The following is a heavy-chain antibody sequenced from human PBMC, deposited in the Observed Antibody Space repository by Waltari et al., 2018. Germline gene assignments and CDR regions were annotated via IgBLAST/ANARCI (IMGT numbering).Heavy chain of an antibody. V-gene: IGHV1-2*02. CDR3: ASKPPYDFWSGPGPHFDY. J-gene: IGHJ4*02. Sequence: QVQLVQSGAEVKKPGASVKVSCKASGYTFTSYDINWVRQATGQGLEWMGWINPNSGGTNYAQKFQGRVTMTRDTSISTAYMELSRLRSDDTAVYYCASKPPYDFWSGPGPHFDYWGQGTLVTVSS. D-gene: IGHD3-3*01. CDR1: GYTFTSYD. CDR2: INPNSGGT.